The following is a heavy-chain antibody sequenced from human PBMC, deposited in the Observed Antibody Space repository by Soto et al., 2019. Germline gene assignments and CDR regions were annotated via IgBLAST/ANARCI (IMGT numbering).Heavy chain of an antibody. Sequence: SETLSLTCTVSGGSISSYYWSWIRQPPGKGLEWIGYIYYSGSTNYNPSLKSRVTISVNTSKNQFSLKLSSVTAADTAVYYCAREGSYKNYYYYGMDVWGQGTTVTVSS. J-gene: IGHJ6*02. D-gene: IGHD2-15*01. CDR2: IYYSGST. CDR1: GGSISSYY. CDR3: AREGSYKNYYYYGMDV. V-gene: IGHV4-59*01.